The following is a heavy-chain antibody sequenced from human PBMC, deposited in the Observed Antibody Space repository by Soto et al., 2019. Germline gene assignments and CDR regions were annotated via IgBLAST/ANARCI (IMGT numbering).Heavy chain of an antibody. D-gene: IGHD4-17*01. Sequence: QVQLVQSGAEVKKPGSSVKVSCKASGGTFSSYAISWVRQAPVQGLEWMGGIIPIFGTANYAQKFQGRVTITADESTSTAYMGLSSLRSEDTAVYYCARRGDDDYGDYVGGYWGQGTLVTVSS. V-gene: IGHV1-69*12. CDR2: IIPIFGTA. J-gene: IGHJ4*02. CDR1: GGTFSSYA. CDR3: ARRGDDDYGDYVGGY.